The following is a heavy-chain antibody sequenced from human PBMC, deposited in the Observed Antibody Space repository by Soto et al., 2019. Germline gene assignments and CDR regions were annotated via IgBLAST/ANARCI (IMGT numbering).Heavy chain of an antibody. Sequence: GASVKVSCKASGFTFSSSIVQWVRQARGQRLEWIGWIVVGSGHTNYEQKFQERVTITRDMSTSTAYMELSSLRSEDTAVYYCAAPDFGDYWYFDCWGRGTLVTVSS. CDR2: IVVGSGHT. V-gene: IGHV1-58*01. D-gene: IGHD4-17*01. J-gene: IGHJ2*01. CDR3: AAPDFGDYWYFDC. CDR1: GFTFSSSI.